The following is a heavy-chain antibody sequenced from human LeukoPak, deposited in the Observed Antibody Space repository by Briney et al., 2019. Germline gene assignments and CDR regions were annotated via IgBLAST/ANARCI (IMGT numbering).Heavy chain of an antibody. D-gene: IGHD4-17*01. CDR3: AKDGTDYGDYGFDY. J-gene: IGHJ4*02. V-gene: IGHV3-23*01. CDR2: ISGSGGRT. CDR1: GFTFSSYA. Sequence: GGSLRLSCAASGFTFSSYAMSWVRQAPGKGLEWVSAISGSGGRTYYADAVKGRFTISRDNSKNTLYLQMNSLGAEDTAVYYCAKDGTDYGDYGFDYWGQGTLVTVSS.